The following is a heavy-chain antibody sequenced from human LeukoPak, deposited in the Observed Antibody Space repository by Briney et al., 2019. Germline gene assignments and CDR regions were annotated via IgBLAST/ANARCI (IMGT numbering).Heavy chain of an antibody. V-gene: IGHV5-51*01. Sequence: GESLKISCKGSGYRFASYWIDWVRQMPGKGLEWMGIIYPGDSDTRYSPSFQGQVTISADKSISTAYLQWSSLKASDTAIYYCATAAAGTKPFFDYWGHGTLVTVSS. CDR3: ATAAAGTKPFFDY. D-gene: IGHD6-13*01. J-gene: IGHJ4*01. CDR2: IYPGDSDT. CDR1: GYRFASYW.